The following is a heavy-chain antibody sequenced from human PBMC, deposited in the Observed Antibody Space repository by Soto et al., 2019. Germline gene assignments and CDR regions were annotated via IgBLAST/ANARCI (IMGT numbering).Heavy chain of an antibody. D-gene: IGHD1-1*01. CDR2: INPRNGDA. CDR3: ARHRFTSGSVYFDY. J-gene: IGHJ4*02. Sequence: SVKVSCKASGYTFTDYNLHWVRQAPGQGLEWMGSINPRNGDAVSAQKFQARVTMTRDASITTAYMELIRLTSPDTAVYYCARHRFTSGSVYFDYWGQGTLVTVSS. V-gene: IGHV1-2*02. CDR1: GYTFTDYN.